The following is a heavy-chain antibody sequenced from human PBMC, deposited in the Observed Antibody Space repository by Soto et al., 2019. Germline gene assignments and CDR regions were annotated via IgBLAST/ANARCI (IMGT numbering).Heavy chain of an antibody. CDR3: TRGYALNWHAPHD. Sequence: QVQLQQWGAGLLKPSETLSLTCAISGGSFSGFYSPWIRQPPGKGLEWIGEINHIGIPYYNLSLKSRVTILLHTSTCQFSLKLRSVTASDTAVYCCTRGYALNWHAPHDRGQGALVTVSS. V-gene: IGHV4-34*01. CDR1: GGSFSGFY. CDR2: INHIGIP. J-gene: IGHJ4*02. D-gene: IGHD4-17*01.